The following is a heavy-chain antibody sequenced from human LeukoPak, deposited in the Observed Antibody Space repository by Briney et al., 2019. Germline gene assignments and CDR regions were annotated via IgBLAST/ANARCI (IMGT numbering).Heavy chain of an antibody. CDR1: GGPFSGYY. D-gene: IGHD3-9*01. V-gene: IGHV4-34*01. Sequence: SETLSLTCAVYGGPFSGYYWSWIRQPPGKGLEWIGEINHSGSTNYNPSLKSRVTISVDTSKNQFSLKLSSVTAADTAVYYCARDLRYFDPGGRGMDVWGQGTTVTVSS. CDR3: ARDLRYFDPGGRGMDV. CDR2: INHSGST. J-gene: IGHJ6*02.